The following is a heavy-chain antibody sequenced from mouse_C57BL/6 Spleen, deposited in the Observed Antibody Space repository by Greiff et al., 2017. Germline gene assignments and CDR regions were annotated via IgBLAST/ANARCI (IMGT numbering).Heavy chain of an antibody. CDR2: INPGSGGT. CDR1: GYAFTSYL. Sequence: VQLQQSGAELVRPGASVKVSCKASGYAFTSYLIEWVKQRPGQGLEWIGVINPGSGGTNYNEKFKGKATLTVDKSSSTAYMQLSILTSEDSAVYVCERSRYCDYDGDFAYWGQGTMVTVS. V-gene: IGHV1-54*01. D-gene: IGHD2-4*01. CDR3: ERSRYCDYDGDFAY. J-gene: IGHJ3*01.